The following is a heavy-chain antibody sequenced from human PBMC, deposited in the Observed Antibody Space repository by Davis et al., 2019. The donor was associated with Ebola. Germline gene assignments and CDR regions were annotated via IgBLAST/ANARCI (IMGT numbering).Heavy chain of an antibody. V-gene: IGHV3-30-3*01. CDR1: GFTFSSYA. CDR2: ISYDGSNK. Sequence: PGGSLRLSCAASGFTFSSYAMHWVRQAPGKGLEWVAVISYDGSNKYYADSVKGRFTISRDNSKNTLYLQMNSLRAEDTAVYYCARAGYGDYFAFDYWGQGTLVTVSS. J-gene: IGHJ4*02. D-gene: IGHD4-17*01. CDR3: ARAGYGDYFAFDY.